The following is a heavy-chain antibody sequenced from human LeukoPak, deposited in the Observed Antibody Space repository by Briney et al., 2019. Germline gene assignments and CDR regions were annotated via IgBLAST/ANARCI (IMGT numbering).Heavy chain of an antibody. Sequence: SETLSLTCAVYGGSFSGYYWSWIRQPPGKGLEWIGYIYYSGSTYYNPSLKSRVTISVDTSKNQFSLKLSSVTAADTAVYYCAATYYYDSSGPQSAFDTWGQGTMVTVSS. CDR1: GGSFSGYY. V-gene: IGHV4-59*06. CDR3: AATYYYDSSGPQSAFDT. D-gene: IGHD3-22*01. J-gene: IGHJ3*02. CDR2: IYYSGST.